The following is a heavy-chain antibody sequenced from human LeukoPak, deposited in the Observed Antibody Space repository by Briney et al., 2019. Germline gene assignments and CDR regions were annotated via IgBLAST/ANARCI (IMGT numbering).Heavy chain of an antibody. V-gene: IGHV3-30-3*01. CDR1: LLCFRKYA. J-gene: IGHJ4*02. D-gene: IGHD2/OR15-2a*01. CDR2: ISFDETKK. CDR3: ARMKVIKGASLDY. Sequence: ACSLTLSCERSLLCFRKYALHWVLHPPAHRLESVAVISFDETKKYYAHSVKGRFTISRDNSNNTLFLQMNSLKTEDTAVYFCARMKVIKGASLDYWGQGSLVTVSS.